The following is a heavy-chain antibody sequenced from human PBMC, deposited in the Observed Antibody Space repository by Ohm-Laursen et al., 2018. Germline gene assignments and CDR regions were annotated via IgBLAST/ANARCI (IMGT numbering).Heavy chain of an antibody. D-gene: IGHD4-17*01. J-gene: IGHJ4*02. V-gene: IGHV3-11*01. CDR2: ISSSGSTV. CDR3: AKPQEGDDYGGY. Sequence: SLRLSCSASGFTFSDYYMSWIRQAPGEGLEWVSYISSSGSTVHYADSVEGRFTISRDNAKNSLYLQMNSLRAEDTAVYFCAKPQEGDDYGGYWGQGTLVTVSS. CDR1: GFTFSDYY.